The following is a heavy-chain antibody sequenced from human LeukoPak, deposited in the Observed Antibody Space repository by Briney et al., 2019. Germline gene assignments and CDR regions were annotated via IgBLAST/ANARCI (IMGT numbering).Heavy chain of an antibody. CDR3: ARGDGAMVRGVHTYYYMDV. CDR1: VGSFSGYH. Sequence: PSETLSLTCAVYVGSFSGYHWNWIRQPPGKGPEWIGEVNESGGTNINPSLRSRVILSVDTSMNQFSLKLISVTAADTGVYYCARGDGAMVRGVHTYYYMDVWGKGTTVTISS. CDR2: VNESGGT. D-gene: IGHD3-10*01. J-gene: IGHJ6*03. V-gene: IGHV4-34*01.